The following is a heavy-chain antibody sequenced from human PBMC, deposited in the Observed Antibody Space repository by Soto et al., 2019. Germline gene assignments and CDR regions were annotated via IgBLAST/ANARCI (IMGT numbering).Heavy chain of an antibody. J-gene: IGHJ6*03. CDR2: ISAYNGNT. V-gene: IGHV1-18*01. CDR3: AREVRDHGPYYYYYMDV. CDR1: GYTFTSYG. Sequence: QVQLVQSGAEVKKPGASVKVSCKASGYTFTSYGISWVRQAPGQGLEWMGWISAYNGNTNYAQKLQGRVTMTTDTSTSTAYMELRSLRSDDTAVYYCAREVRDHGPYYYYYMDVWGKGTTVTVSS. D-gene: IGHD2-21*01.